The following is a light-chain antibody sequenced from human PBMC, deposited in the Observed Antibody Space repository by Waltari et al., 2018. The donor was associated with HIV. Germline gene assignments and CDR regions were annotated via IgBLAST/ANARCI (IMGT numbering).Light chain of an antibody. CDR1: TSNICTNT. CDR3: AAWDASLHVV. V-gene: IGLV1-44*01. J-gene: IGLJ2*01. CDR2: RNH. Sequence: QSVLTQPPSASGTLGPGVTISCFGSTSNICTNTVNWYQHLPGAAPKLIIFRNHQLPSGVPDRFPGSQSGTSAFLTITGLLSGDEATYYCAAWDASLHVVFGGGTQLTVL.